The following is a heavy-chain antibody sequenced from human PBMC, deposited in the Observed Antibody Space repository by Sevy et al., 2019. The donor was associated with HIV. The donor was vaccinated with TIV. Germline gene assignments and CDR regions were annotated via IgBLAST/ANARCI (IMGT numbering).Heavy chain of an antibody. CDR3: ARGGGSGSYGYDAFDI. J-gene: IGHJ3*02. CDR2: IGTAGDT. V-gene: IGHV3-13*01. D-gene: IGHD1-26*01. CDR1: GFTFSSYD. Sequence: GGSLRLSCAASGFTFSSYDMHWVRQATGKGLEWVSAIGTAGDTYYPGSVKGRCTISRENAKNSLYLQMNSLRAGDTAVYYCARGGGSGSYGYDAFDIWGQGTMVTVSS.